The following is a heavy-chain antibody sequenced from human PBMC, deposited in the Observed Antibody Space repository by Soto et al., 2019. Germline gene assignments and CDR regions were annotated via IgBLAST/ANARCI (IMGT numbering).Heavy chain of an antibody. CDR2: IIPIFGTA. CDR3: ARGGNYYDSSGYLRYFDY. CDR1: GGTFSSYA. Sequence: ASVKVSCKASGGTFSSYAISWVRQAPGQGLEWMGGIIPIFGTANYAQKFQGRVTITADESTSTAYMELSSLRSEDTAVYYCARGGNYYDSSGYLRYFDYWGQGTLVTVSS. D-gene: IGHD3-22*01. J-gene: IGHJ4*02. V-gene: IGHV1-69*13.